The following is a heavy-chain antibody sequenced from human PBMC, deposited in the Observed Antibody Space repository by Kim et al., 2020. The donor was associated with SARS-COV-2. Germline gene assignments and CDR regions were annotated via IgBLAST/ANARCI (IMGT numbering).Heavy chain of an antibody. CDR1: GFTFSSYA. CDR2: ISYDGSNK. J-gene: IGHJ4*02. V-gene: IGHV3-30*04. CDR3: AREGDKYYYDSSGYYYAGYFDY. D-gene: IGHD3-22*01. Sequence: GGSLRLSCAASGFTFSSYAMHWVRQAPGKGLEWVAVISYDGSNKYYADSVKGRFTISRDNSKNTLYLQMNSLRAEDTAVYYCAREGDKYYYDSSGYYYAGYFDYWGQGTLVTVSS.